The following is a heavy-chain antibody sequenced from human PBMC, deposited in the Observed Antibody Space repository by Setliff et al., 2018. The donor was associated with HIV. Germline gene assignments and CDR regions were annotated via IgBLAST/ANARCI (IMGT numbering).Heavy chain of an antibody. Sequence: SETLSLTCTVSGVSISSTNYYWGWIRQPPGKGLEWIGTIYYSGSTYYNPSLKSRVTISVDTSKIQFSLKLSSVTAADTAVYYCARHTPTYCSGCSCYDNWFDPWGQGTLVTVSS. V-gene: IGHV4-39*01. CDR1: GVSISSTNYY. CDR3: ARHTPTYCSGCSCYDNWFDP. CDR2: IYYSGST. D-gene: IGHD2-15*01. J-gene: IGHJ5*02.